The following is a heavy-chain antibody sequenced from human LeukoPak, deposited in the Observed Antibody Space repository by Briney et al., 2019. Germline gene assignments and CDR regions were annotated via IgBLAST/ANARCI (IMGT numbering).Heavy chain of an antibody. Sequence: GGSLRLSCTASGFTFGDYAMSWFRQAPGKGLEWVGFIRSKAYGGTTEYAASVKGRFTISRDDSKSIAYLQMNSLKTEDTAVYYCTRGRVEYCSGGSCYLNWFDPWGQGTLVTVSS. CDR3: TRGRVEYCSGGSCYLNWFDP. D-gene: IGHD2-15*01. V-gene: IGHV3-49*03. CDR1: GFTFGDYA. J-gene: IGHJ5*02. CDR2: IRSKAYGGTT.